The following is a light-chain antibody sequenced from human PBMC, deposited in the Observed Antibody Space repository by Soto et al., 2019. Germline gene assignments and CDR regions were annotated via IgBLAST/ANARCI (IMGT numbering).Light chain of an antibody. CDR3: QSYDSSLSGGV. CDR1: SSNIGARYD. CDR2: GNS. V-gene: IGLV1-40*01. Sequence: QLVLTQPPSVSGAPGQRVTISCTGSSSNIGARYDVHWYQQLPGTAPKLLIYGNSNRPSGVPDRFSGSKSGSSASLAITGLQAEDEADYYCQSYDSSLSGGVFGGGTQLTVL. J-gene: IGLJ2*01.